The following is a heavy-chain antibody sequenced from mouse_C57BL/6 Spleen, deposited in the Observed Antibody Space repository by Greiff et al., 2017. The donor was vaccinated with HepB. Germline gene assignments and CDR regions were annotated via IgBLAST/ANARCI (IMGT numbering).Heavy chain of an antibody. CDR3: ARDRGYVSSSYWYFDV. D-gene: IGHD1-1*01. V-gene: IGHV5-4*01. J-gene: IGHJ1*03. CDR2: ISDGGSYT. CDR1: GFTFSSYA. Sequence: EVMLVESGGGLVKPGGSLKLSCAASGFTFSSYAMSWVRQTPEKRLEWVATISDGGSYTYYPDNVKGRFTISRDNAKNNLYLQMSHLKSEDTAMYYGARDRGYVSSSYWYFDVGGTGTTVTVAS.